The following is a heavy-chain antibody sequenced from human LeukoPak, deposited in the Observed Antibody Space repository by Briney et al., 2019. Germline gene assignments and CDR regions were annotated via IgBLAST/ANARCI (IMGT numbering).Heavy chain of an antibody. D-gene: IGHD5-18*01. Sequence: GGSLRLSCAASGFTFSSYSMNWVRQAPGKGLEWVSSISSSSSYIYYADSVKGRFTISRDNSKNTLYLQMNSLRAEDTAVYYCARAEGYADDFDYWGQGTLVTVSS. CDR3: ARAEGYADDFDY. CDR2: ISSSSSYI. CDR1: GFTFSSYS. J-gene: IGHJ4*02. V-gene: IGHV3-21*01.